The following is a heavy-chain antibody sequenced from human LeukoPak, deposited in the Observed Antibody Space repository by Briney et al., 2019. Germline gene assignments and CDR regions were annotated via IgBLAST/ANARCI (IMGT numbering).Heavy chain of an antibody. CDR2: ISSSSSYI. CDR3: ARWFEDGDYNPTGIPFDY. D-gene: IGHD4-17*01. Sequence: PGGSLRLSCAASGFTFSSYRMNWVRQAPGKGLEWVSSISSSSSYIYYADSVKGRFTISRDNAKNSLYLQMNSLRAEDTAVYYCARWFEDGDYNPTGIPFDYWGQGTLVTVSS. CDR1: GFTFSSYR. J-gene: IGHJ4*02. V-gene: IGHV3-21*01.